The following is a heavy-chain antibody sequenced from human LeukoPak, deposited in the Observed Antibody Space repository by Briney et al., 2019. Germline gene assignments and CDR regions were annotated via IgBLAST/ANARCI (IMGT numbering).Heavy chain of an antibody. CDR3: ARNGDFCLDY. CDR2: IYYSSST. V-gene: IGHV4-39*07. D-gene: IGHD4-17*01. J-gene: IGHJ4*02. Sequence: PSETLSLTCTVSGGSISSSSYYWGWIRQPPGKGLEWIGTIYYSSSTYYNPSLKSRVTISLDTSKNQFSLKLSSVTAADTAVYYCARNGDFCLDYWGQGTLVTVSP. CDR1: GGSISSSSYY.